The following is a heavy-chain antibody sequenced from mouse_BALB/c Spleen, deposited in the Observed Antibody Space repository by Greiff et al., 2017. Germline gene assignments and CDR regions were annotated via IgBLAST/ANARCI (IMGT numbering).Heavy chain of an antibody. CDR1: GFAFSSYD. CDR3: ARHGGNKYYFDY. Sequence: DVHLVESGGGLVKPGGSLKLSCAASGFAFSSYDMSWVRQTPEKRLEWVAYISSGGGSTYYPDTVKGRFTISRDNAKNTLYLQMSSLKSEDTAMYYCARHGGNKYYFDYWGQGTTLTVSA. J-gene: IGHJ2*01. CDR2: ISSGGGST. V-gene: IGHV5-12-1*01.